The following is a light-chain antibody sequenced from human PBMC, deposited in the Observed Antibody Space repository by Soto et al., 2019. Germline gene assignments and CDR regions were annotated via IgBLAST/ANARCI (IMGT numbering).Light chain of an antibody. V-gene: IGKV3-20*01. Sequence: EIVLTQSPGTLSLSPGERATLSCRASQSVSSTYLAWYQQKPGQAPRLLIYGASSRATGIPDRFSGSGSGTDXXLTISRLEPEDFAVYYCQHYGSLVLTFGGGTKVEIK. J-gene: IGKJ4*01. CDR2: GAS. CDR1: QSVSSTY. CDR3: QHYGSLVLT.